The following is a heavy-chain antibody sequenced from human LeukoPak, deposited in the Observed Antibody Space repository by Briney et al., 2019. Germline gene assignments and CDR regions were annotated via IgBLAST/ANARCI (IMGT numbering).Heavy chain of an antibody. CDR1: GGSISSYY. D-gene: IGHD2-2*01. V-gene: IGHV4-59*08. CDR3: ARLVPAAMRKGYYYYGMDV. J-gene: IGHJ6*02. CDR2: IYYSGST. Sequence: SETLSLTCTVSGGSISSYYWSWIRQPPGKGLEWIGYIYYSGSTNYNPSLKSRVTISVDTSKNQFSLKLSSVTAADTAVYYYARLVPAAMRKGYYYYGMDVWGQGTTVTVSS.